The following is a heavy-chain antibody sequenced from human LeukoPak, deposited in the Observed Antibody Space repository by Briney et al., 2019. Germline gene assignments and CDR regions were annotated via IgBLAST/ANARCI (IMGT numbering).Heavy chain of an antibody. Sequence: PGGSLRLSCAASGFTFSSYGMHWVRQAPGEGLEWVAVISYDGSNKYYADSVKGRFTISRDNSKNTLYLQMNSLRAEDTAVYYCAKGDSSGYYVYYFDYWGQGTLVTVSS. V-gene: IGHV3-30*18. CDR3: AKGDSSGYYVYYFDY. CDR1: GFTFSSYG. D-gene: IGHD3-22*01. J-gene: IGHJ4*02. CDR2: ISYDGSNK.